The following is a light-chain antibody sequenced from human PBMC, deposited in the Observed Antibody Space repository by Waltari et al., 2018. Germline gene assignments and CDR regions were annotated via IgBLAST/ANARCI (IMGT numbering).Light chain of an antibody. V-gene: IGLV1-47*01. CDR1: HSNIGSNF. CDR3: ASWDDSLRGRV. J-gene: IGLJ2*01. Sequence: SVLTQPPSMSGTPGQRVTISCSGSHSNIGSNFVYWYQQFPGMAPRLLIFENSRRPSGVPDRFSASKAGASASLAISGLRSEDEAHYHCASWDDSLRGRVFGGGTRLTVL. CDR2: ENS.